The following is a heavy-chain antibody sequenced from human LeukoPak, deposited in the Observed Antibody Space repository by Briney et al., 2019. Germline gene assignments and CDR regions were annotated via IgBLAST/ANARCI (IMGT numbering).Heavy chain of an antibody. CDR1: GFTFTSSA. Sequence: GASVKVSCKASGFTFTSSAMQWVRQARGQRLEWIGWIVVGSGNTNYAQKFQERVTITRDMSTSTAYMEVSSLRSEDTAVYYCAREAVGYSYGSPYPPDYWGQGTLVTVSS. V-gene: IGHV1-58*02. D-gene: IGHD5-18*01. CDR2: IVVGSGNT. J-gene: IGHJ4*02. CDR3: AREAVGYSYGSPYPPDY.